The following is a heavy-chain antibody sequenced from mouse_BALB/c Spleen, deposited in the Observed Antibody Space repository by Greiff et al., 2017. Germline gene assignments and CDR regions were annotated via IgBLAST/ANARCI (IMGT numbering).Heavy chain of an antibody. CDR3: ARRSIHYYGPHWYFDV. V-gene: IGHV1S29*02. J-gene: IGHJ1*01. D-gene: IGHD1-2*01. Sequence: VQLQQSGPELVKPGASVKISCKASGYTFTDYNMHWVKQSHGKSLEWIGYIYPYNGGTGYNQKFKSKATLTVDNSSSTAYMELRSLTSEDSAVYYCARRSIHYYGPHWYFDVWGAGTTVTVAS. CDR1: GYTFTDYN. CDR2: IYPYNGGT.